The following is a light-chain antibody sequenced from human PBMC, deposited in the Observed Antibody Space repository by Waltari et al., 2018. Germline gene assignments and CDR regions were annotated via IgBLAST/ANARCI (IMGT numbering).Light chain of an antibody. CDR2: DVS. V-gene: IGKV3-20*01. J-gene: IGKJ1*01. Sequence: EIMLTQSPGTLSLSQGERATLSCRASQIISRALAWYQQKPGQAPRLLIYDVSTRASGIPDRFSGSGSGTDFSLTSSRLEPEDFAVYYCQHYVRLPVTFGQGTKLEFK. CDR1: QIISRA. CDR3: QHYVRLPVT.